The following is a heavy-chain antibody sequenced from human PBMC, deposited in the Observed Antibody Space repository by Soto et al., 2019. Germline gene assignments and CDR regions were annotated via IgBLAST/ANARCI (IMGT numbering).Heavy chain of an antibody. Sequence: PGESLKISCKGSGYSFTSYWNGWVRQMPGKGMEWMGIIYPGDSDTRYSPSFQGQVTISADKSISTAYLQWSSLKASDTAMYYYSILSSPWYYYYYDVMYFSAQGSTVTGSS. CDR3: SILSSPWYYYYYDVMYF. CDR1: GYSFTSYW. D-gene: IGHD2-8*01. CDR2: IYPGDSDT. J-gene: IGHJ6*02. V-gene: IGHV5-51*01.